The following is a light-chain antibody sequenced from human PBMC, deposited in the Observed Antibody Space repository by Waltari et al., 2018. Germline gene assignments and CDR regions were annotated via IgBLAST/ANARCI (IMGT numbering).Light chain of an antibody. CDR3: QQYYSTPYT. V-gene: IGKV4-1*01. Sequence: SVLYSSNNKNYLAWYQQKPGQPPKLLIYWASTRESGVPDRFSGSGSGTYFTLTISSLQAEDVAVYYCQQYYSTPYTFGQGTKLEIK. CDR1: SVLYSSNNKNY. CDR2: WAS. J-gene: IGKJ2*01.